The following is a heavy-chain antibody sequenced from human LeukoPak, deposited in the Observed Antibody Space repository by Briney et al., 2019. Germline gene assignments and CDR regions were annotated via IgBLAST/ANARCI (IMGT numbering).Heavy chain of an antibody. CDR2: TYYRSKWYN. J-gene: IGHJ4*02. V-gene: IGHV6-1*01. D-gene: IGHD6-19*01. CDR3: ARGAVAHFDY. Sequence: SQTLSLTCAISGDSVSTNSAAWNWIRQSPSRGLEWLGRTYYRSKWYNDSALSVKSRISINPDTSKNQFSLQLNSVTPEDTAVYYCARGAVAHFDYWGQGTLVTVSS. CDR1: GDSVSTNSAA.